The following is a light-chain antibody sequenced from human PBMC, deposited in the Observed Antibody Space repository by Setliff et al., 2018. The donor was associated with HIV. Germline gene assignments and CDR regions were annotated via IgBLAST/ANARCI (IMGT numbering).Light chain of an antibody. CDR1: TSDVGSYNL. Sequence: LAQPASVSGSPGQSITISCTGNTSDVGSYNLVSWYQQHSGKAPKLIIYEVNKRPSGVSDRISGSKSGNTASLTISGLQAEDEADYHCCSYAPTSPYVFGCGTKVTVL. CDR3: CSYAPTSPYV. CDR2: EVN. V-gene: IGLV2-23*02. J-gene: IGLJ1*01.